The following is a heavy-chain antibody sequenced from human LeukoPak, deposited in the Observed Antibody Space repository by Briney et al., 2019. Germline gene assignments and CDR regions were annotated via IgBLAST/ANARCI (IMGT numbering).Heavy chain of an antibody. CDR2: ITSSSAYI. V-gene: IGHV3-21*01. D-gene: IGHD4-23*01. Sequence: GGSLRLSCVAPGFTFRTYSMNWVRQAPGKGLEWVSSITSSSAYIYYADSVKGRFTISRDNAKNSLYLQMNSLSVEDTAVYYCARDYGGNSDYWGQGTLVTVSS. CDR1: GFTFRTYS. J-gene: IGHJ4*02. CDR3: ARDYGGNSDY.